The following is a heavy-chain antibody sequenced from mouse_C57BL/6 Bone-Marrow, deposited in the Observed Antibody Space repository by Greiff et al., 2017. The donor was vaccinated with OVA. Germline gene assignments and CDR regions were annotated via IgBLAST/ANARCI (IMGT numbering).Heavy chain of an antibody. CDR1: GYTFTSYW. CDR3: RVSYGNDYYAMDY. V-gene: IGHV1-72*01. J-gene: IGHJ4*01. Sequence: VQLQQPGAELVKPGASVKLSCKASGYTFTSYWMHWVKQRPGRGLEWIGRIDPNSGGTKYNAKFKSKDTLTVDKPSSTAYMPLSSLTSDDSAVYYCRVSYGNDYYAMDYWGQGTSVTVSS. CDR2: IDPNSGGT. D-gene: IGHD2-1*01.